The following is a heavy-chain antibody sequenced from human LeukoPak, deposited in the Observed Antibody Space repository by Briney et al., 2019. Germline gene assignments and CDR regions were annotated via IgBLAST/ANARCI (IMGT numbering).Heavy chain of an antibody. CDR1: GFTFSTYR. D-gene: IGHD6-6*01. CDR2: IRYDRSNK. Sequence: GGSLRLSCAASGFTFSTYRMHWVRQAPGKGLEWVAFIRYDRSNKYYADSVKGRFTISRDNSKNTLYLQMNSLRAEDMAVYYCAKDRGLIAARLEFDYWGQGTLVTVSS. CDR3: AKDRGLIAARLEFDY. J-gene: IGHJ4*02. V-gene: IGHV3-30*02.